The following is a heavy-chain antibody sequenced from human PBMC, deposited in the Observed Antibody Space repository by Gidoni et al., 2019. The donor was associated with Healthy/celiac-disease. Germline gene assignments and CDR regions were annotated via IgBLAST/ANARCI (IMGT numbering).Heavy chain of an antibody. Sequence: EVQLVESGGGLVQPGGSLRLSCSASGFTFSSYAMHWVRQAPGKGLEYVSAISSNGGSTYYADSVKGRFTISRDNSKNTLYLQMSSLRAEDTAVYYCVKTWFGDPLPGIFDYWGQGTLVTVSS. J-gene: IGHJ4*02. D-gene: IGHD3-10*01. CDR3: VKTWFGDPLPGIFDY. CDR1: GFTFSSYA. V-gene: IGHV3-64D*09. CDR2: ISSNGGST.